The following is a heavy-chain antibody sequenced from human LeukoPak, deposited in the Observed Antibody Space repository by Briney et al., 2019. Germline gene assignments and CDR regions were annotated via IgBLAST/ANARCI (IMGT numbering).Heavy chain of an antibody. J-gene: IGHJ6*02. CDR2: VSSSGGGT. CDR3: AKDPSGRLYGMDV. V-gene: IGHV3-23*01. Sequence: GGSLRLSCAASGFTFGNFAMTWVRQAPGKGLEWVSLVSSSGGGTYYADSVKGRFTISRDNSKNTLYLQMNSLRAEDTAVYYCAKDPSGRLYGMDVWGQGTTVTVSS. CDR1: GFTFGNFA. D-gene: IGHD1-26*01.